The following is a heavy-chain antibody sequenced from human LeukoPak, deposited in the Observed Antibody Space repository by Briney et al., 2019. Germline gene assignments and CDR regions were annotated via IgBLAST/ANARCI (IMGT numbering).Heavy chain of an antibody. V-gene: IGHV3-74*01. CDR1: GFTFSSYW. CDR3: AKSIAVAGTAFDY. CDR2: INSDGSST. D-gene: IGHD6-19*01. J-gene: IGHJ4*02. Sequence: GGSLRLSCAASGFTFSSYWMHWVRQAPGKGLVWVSRINSDGSSTSYADSVKGRFTISRDNSKNTLYLQMSSLRAEDTAVYYCAKSIAVAGTAFDYWGQGTLVTVSS.